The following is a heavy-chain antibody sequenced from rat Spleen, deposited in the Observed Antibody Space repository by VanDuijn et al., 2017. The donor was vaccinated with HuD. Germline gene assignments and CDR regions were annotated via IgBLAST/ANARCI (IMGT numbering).Heavy chain of an antibody. CDR2: ISYDGSTT. CDR3: ARQYYGPFGY. CDR1: GFIFSDFY. J-gene: IGHJ2*01. D-gene: IGHD1-7*01. Sequence: EVQLVESDGGLVQPGGSLKLSCAASGFIFSDFYMTWVRQAPTKGLEWVATISYDGSTTYYRDSVKGRFTISRDDAKSTLYLQMDSLRSEDTATYYCARQYYGPFGYWGQGVMVTVSS. V-gene: IGHV5-29*01.